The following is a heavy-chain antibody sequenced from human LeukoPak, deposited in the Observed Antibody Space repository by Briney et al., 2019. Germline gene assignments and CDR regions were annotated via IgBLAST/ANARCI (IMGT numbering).Heavy chain of an antibody. D-gene: IGHD1-26*01. CDR3: ARGGVGARYTYFDT. CDR1: GGSITDQY. CDR2: IYYSGNT. J-gene: IGHJ4*02. V-gene: IGHV4-59*11. Sequence: PSETLSLTCTGSGGSITDQYRSWIRQPPGKALEWIGYIYYSGNTDYNPSLKSRVSISEDTSKNQFSLTLSSVTAADTAVYYCARGGVGARYTYFDTWGQGILITVST.